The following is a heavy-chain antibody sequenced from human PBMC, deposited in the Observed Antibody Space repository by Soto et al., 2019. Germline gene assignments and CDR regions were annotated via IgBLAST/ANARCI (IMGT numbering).Heavy chain of an antibody. D-gene: IGHD2-2*01. Sequence: EVQLVESGGGLVQPGGSLRLSCAAYGFTFASYWMHWVRQAPGKGLEWVANIKEDGSEDSSVPSLRGRFTISRDNAKNSLYLQMNNLRAEDTAVYYCSRGTSDLPGIDYWGQGTPVTVSS. CDR1: GFTFASYW. CDR3: SRGTSDLPGIDY. V-gene: IGHV3-7*01. J-gene: IGHJ4*02. CDR2: IKEDGSED.